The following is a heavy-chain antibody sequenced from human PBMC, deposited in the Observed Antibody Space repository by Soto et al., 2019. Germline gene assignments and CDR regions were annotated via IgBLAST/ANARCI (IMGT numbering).Heavy chain of an antibody. D-gene: IGHD3-9*01. V-gene: IGHV3-7*01. J-gene: IGHJ6*02. CDR3: ARVFDQTYYYYYYGMDV. Sequence: PGGSLRLSCAASGLTFSSYWMSWVRQAPGKGLEWVANIKQDGSEKYYVDSVKGRFTISRDNAKNSLYLQMNSLRAEDTAVYYCARVFDQTYYYYYYGMDVWGQGTTVTVSS. CDR1: GLTFSSYW. CDR2: IKQDGSEK.